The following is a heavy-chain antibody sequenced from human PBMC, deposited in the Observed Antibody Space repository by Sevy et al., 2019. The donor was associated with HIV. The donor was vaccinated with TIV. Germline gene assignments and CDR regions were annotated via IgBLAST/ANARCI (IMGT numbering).Heavy chain of an antibody. CDR3: AGCDRLGELSLSPFDY. CDR2: ISSSSSYI. CDR1: GFTFSSYS. V-gene: IGHV3-21*01. J-gene: IGHJ4*02. Sequence: GGSLRLSCAASGFTFSSYSMNWVRQAPGKGLEWVSSISSSSSYIYYADSVKGRFTISRDNAKNSLYLQMNSLRAEDTAVYYCAGCDRLGELSLSPFDYWGQGTLVTVSS. D-gene: IGHD3-16*02.